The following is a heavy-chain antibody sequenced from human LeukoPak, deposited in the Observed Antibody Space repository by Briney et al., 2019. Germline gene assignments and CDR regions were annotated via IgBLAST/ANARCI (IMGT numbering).Heavy chain of an antibody. CDR2: IRYDGSNK. D-gene: IGHD3-9*01. V-gene: IGHV3-30*02. CDR1: GFTFSNHA. J-gene: IGHJ4*02. Sequence: SGGSLRLSCAASGFTFSNHAMSWVRQAPGKGLEWVAFIRYDGSNKYYADSVKGRFTISRDNSKNTLYLQMNSLRAEDTAVYYRQKTAYDILTGYFNWGQGTLVIVSS. CDR3: QKTAYDILTGYFN.